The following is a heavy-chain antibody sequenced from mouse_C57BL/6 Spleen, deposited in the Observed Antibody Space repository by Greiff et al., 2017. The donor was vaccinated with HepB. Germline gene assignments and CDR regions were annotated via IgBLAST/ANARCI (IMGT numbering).Heavy chain of an antibody. CDR2: IDPSDSYT. V-gene: IGHV1-69*01. D-gene: IGHD2-2*01. J-gene: IGHJ1*03. Sequence: QVQLQQPGAELVMPGASVKLSCKASGYTFTSYWMHWVKQRPGQGLEWIGEIDPSDSYTNYNQKFKGKSTLTVDKSSSTAYMQLSSLTSEDSAVYYCARRGDGYDGYFDVGGTGTTVTVSS. CDR3: ARRGDGYDGYFDV. CDR1: GYTFTSYW.